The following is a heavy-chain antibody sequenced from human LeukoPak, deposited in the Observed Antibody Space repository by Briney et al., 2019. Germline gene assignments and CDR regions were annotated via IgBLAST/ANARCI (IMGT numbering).Heavy chain of an antibody. V-gene: IGHV1-2*02. J-gene: IGHJ4*02. CDR3: ARSIASIVVVPAAIDY. CDR1: GYTFTGYY. CDR2: INPNSGGT. Sequence: GASVKVSCKASGYTFTGYYMPWVRQAPGQGLEWMGWINPNSGGTNYAQKFQGRVTMTRDTSISTAYMELRRLRSDDTAVYYCARSIASIVVVPAAIDYWGQGTLVTVSS. D-gene: IGHD2-2*01.